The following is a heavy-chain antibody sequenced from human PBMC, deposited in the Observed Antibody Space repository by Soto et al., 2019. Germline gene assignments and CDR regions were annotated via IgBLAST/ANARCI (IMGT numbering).Heavy chain of an antibody. V-gene: IGHV1-18*01. CDR1: GYTFTSYG. D-gene: IGHD3-16*01. J-gene: IGHJ4*02. CDR2: ISPYNGNT. Sequence: QVQLVQSGAEVKKPGASVKVSCKTSGYTFTSYGISWVRQAPGQGLEWMGWISPYNGNTNYAQKLQGRATMTTDTSTRTAYMELRSLRSDDTAIYSGAKGGRGNNDYWGQGTLVTVSS. CDR3: AKGGRGNNDY.